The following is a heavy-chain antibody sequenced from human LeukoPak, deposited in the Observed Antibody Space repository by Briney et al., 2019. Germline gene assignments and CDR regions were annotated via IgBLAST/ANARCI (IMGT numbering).Heavy chain of an antibody. CDR2: ISGSGGST. CDR1: GFTFSSYA. V-gene: IGHV3-23*01. Sequence: GGSLRLSCAASGFTFSSYAMSWVRQAPGKGLEWVSAISGSGGSTYYADSVKGRFTISRDNSKNTLYLQMNSLRAEDTAVYYCAKGGGIVVVPAAIWRKYYMDVWGKGTTVTVSS. D-gene: IGHD2-2*01. J-gene: IGHJ6*03. CDR3: AKGGGIVVVPAAIWRKYYMDV.